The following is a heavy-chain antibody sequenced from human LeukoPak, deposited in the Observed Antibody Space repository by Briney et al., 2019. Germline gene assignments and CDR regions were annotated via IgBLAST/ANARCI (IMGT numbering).Heavy chain of an antibody. CDR2: IWYDGSNK. CDR3: AKDSSSSPYYYYGMDV. D-gene: IGHD6-6*01. CDR1: GFTFSSYG. J-gene: IGHJ6*02. Sequence: GGSLRLSCAASGFTFSSYGMHWVRQAPGKGLEWVAVIWYDGSNKYYADSVKGRFTISRDNSKNTLYLQMNSLRAEDTAVYYCAKDSSSSPYYYYGMDVWGQGTTVTVSS. V-gene: IGHV3-33*06.